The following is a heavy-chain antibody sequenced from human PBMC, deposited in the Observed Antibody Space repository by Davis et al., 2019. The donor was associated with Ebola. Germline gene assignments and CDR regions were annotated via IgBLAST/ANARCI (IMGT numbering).Heavy chain of an antibody. V-gene: IGHV5-51*01. CDR3: ARAPRGYSHHDAFDV. CDR2: IFPGDSDT. D-gene: IGHD5-18*01. J-gene: IGHJ3*01. CDR1: GNNFTTYW. Sequence: GESLKISCKGSGNNFTTYWIGWVRQMPGKGLEWMGIIFPGDSDTRYSPSFQGQVTISADKSMTTAYLQWSSLEASDTAMYYCARAPRGYSHHDAFDVWGQGTMVTVSS.